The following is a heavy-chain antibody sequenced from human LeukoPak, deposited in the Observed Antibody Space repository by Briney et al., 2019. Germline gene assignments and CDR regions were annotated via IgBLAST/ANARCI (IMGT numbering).Heavy chain of an antibody. Sequence: PGRSLRLSCAASGFTFSSYGVHWVRQAPGKGLEWVAVISYDGSNKYYADSVKGRFTISRDNSKNTLYLQMNSLRAEDTAVYYCAKGRCSSTSCYLGDSNWFDPWGQGTLVTVSS. D-gene: IGHD2-2*01. CDR2: ISYDGSNK. CDR3: AKGRCSSTSCYLGDSNWFDP. V-gene: IGHV3-30*18. J-gene: IGHJ5*02. CDR1: GFTFSSYG.